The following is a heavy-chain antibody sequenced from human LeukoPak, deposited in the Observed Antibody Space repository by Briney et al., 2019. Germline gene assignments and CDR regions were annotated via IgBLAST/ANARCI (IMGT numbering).Heavy chain of an antibody. Sequence: GGSLKLSFAASGFPFSNYGMHWVRQVPAKGLEWVAVISSNGIDKYYADSVKGRFTISRDNSKNTLYLQMNSLRAEDTAVYYCAKDKGREGDYWGQGNLVTVSS. D-gene: IGHD1-26*01. CDR2: ISSNGIDK. CDR1: GFPFSNYG. CDR3: AKDKGREGDY. V-gene: IGHV3-30*18. J-gene: IGHJ4*02.